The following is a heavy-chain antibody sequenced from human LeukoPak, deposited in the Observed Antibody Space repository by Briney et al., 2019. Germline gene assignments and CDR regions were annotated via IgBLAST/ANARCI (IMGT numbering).Heavy chain of an antibody. V-gene: IGHV1-8*01. Sequence: ASVKVSCKASGYTFTSYDIDWVRQATGQGLEWMGWMNPNNGNTGYAQKFQGRVSMTRNTSISTAYMELSSLRSEDTAVYYCARGSYDFWSGYLVYYYYGMDVWGQGTTVTVSS. J-gene: IGHJ6*02. D-gene: IGHD3-3*01. CDR3: ARGSYDFWSGYLVYYYYGMDV. CDR2: MNPNNGNT. CDR1: GYTFTSYD.